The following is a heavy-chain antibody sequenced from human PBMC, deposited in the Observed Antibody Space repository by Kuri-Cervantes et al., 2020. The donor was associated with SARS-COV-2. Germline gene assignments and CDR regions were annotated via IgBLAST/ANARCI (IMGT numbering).Heavy chain of an antibody. CDR3: ARVVRGVIIEGDY. CDR2: ISYDGSNK. Sequence: GESLKISCASSGFTLSTYGMHWARQAPGKGLEWVAVISYDGSNKYYADSVKGRFTISRDNSKNTLYLQMNSLRAEDTAVYYCARVVRGVIIEGDYWGQGTLVTVSS. J-gene: IGHJ4*02. CDR1: GFTLSTYG. V-gene: IGHV3-30*19. D-gene: IGHD3-10*01.